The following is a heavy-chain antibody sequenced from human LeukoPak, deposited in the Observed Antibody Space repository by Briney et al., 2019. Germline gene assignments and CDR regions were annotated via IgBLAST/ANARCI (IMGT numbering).Heavy chain of an antibody. D-gene: IGHD2-15*01. J-gene: IGHJ6*02. Sequence: ASVKVSCKASGYTSTGYYMHWVRQAPGQGLEWMGRINPNSGGTNYAQKFQGRVTMTRDTSISTAYMELSRLRSDDTAVYYCARDRGIFYGMDVWGQGTTVTVSS. CDR1: GYTSTGYY. CDR2: INPNSGGT. V-gene: IGHV1-2*06. CDR3: ARDRGIFYGMDV.